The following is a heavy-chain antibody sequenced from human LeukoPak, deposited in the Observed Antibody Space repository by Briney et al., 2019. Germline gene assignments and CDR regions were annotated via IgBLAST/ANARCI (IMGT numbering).Heavy chain of an antibody. CDR1: GFTFSSYS. Sequence: GSLRLSCAASGFTFSSYSMNWVRQAPGKGLEWVSSISSSSSYIYYADSVKGRFTISRDNAKNSLYLQMNSLRAEDTAVYYCATGGASSSWYYNDYWGQGTLVTVSS. CDR2: ISSSSSYI. CDR3: ATGGASSSWYYNDY. V-gene: IGHV3-21*01. D-gene: IGHD6-13*01. J-gene: IGHJ4*02.